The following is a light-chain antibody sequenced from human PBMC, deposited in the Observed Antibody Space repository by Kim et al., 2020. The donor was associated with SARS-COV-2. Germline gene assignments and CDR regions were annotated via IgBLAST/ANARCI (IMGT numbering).Light chain of an antibody. CDR1: QSVSRY. J-gene: IGKJ4*01. Sequence: ASVGDRVTITCRASQSVSRYLAWHQQKPGTAPKLLIYAASTLQSGDPSRFSGSGSGTEFTLTISNLQPEDFATYSCQQAQDFPLTFGGGTKVELK. V-gene: IGKV1-12*01. CDR3: QQAQDFPLT. CDR2: AAS.